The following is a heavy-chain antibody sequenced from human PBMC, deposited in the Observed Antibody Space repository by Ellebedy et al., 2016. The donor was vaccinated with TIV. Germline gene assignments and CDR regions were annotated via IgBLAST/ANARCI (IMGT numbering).Heavy chain of an antibody. V-gene: IGHV1-69*13. CDR3: ARDFLRAPDGSESYNNWFDP. CDR1: GGTFSSYT. Sequence: SVKVSCXASGGTFSSYTISWVRQAPGQGLEWMGGTIPIFGTANYAQKFQDRVTITADESTRTAYMELSSLRSEDTAVYYCARDFLRAPDGSESYNNWFDPWGQGTLVTVSS. CDR2: TIPIFGTA. D-gene: IGHD3-10*01. J-gene: IGHJ5*02.